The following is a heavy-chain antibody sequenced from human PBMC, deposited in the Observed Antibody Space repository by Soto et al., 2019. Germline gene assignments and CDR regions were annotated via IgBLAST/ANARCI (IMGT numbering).Heavy chain of an antibody. J-gene: IGHJ4*02. CDR3: ARDSSSGWYSSGREHHFDY. V-gene: IGHV4-30-4*01. CDR2: IYYSGST. D-gene: IGHD6-19*01. CDR1: GGSLSSGDYY. Sequence: PSETLSLTCTVSGGSLSSGDYYWSWIRQPPGKGLEWIGYIYYSGSTYYNPSLKSRVTISVDTSKNQFSLKLSSVTAADTAVYYCARDSSSGWYSSGREHHFDYWGQGTLVTVSS.